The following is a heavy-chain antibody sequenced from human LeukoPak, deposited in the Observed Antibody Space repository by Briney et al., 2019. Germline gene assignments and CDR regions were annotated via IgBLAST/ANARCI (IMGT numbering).Heavy chain of an antibody. Sequence: GGSLRLSCAASGFTFSSYAMHWVRQAPGKGLEWVAVISYDGSNKYYADSVKGRFTISRDNSKNTLYLQMNSLRAEDTAVYYCARYVWFGEFAIDYWGQGTLVTVSS. CDR1: GFTFSSYA. CDR2: ISYDGSNK. CDR3: ARYVWFGEFAIDY. D-gene: IGHD3-10*01. J-gene: IGHJ4*02. V-gene: IGHV3-30*04.